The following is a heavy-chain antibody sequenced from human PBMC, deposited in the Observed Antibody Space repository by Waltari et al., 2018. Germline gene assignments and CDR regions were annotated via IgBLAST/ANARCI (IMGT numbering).Heavy chain of an antibody. Sequence: QVQLVQSGAEVKKPGASVKVSCKASGYTFTGYYMHWVRQAPGQGLEWMGRINPNSGGTNYAQKVQGRVTMTRDTSISTAYMELSRLRSDDTAVYYCARARPGIAVAGTGVCWFDPWGQGTLVTVSS. J-gene: IGHJ5*02. V-gene: IGHV1-2*06. D-gene: IGHD6-19*01. CDR3: ARARPGIAVAGTGVCWFDP. CDR1: GYTFTGYY. CDR2: INPNSGGT.